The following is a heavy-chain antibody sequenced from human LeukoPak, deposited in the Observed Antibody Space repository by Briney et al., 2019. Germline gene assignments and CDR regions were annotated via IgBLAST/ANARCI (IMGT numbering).Heavy chain of an antibody. V-gene: IGHV4-30-4*01. J-gene: IGHJ4*02. CDR3: ARKNGWLQQEFDY. D-gene: IGHD5-24*01. CDR2: IYYSGGT. CDR1: GGSISSGDYY. Sequence: PSETLSLTCTVSGGSISSGDYYWSWIRQPPGKGLEWIGYIYYSGGTYYNPSLKSRVTISVDTSKNQFSLKLSSVTAADTAVYYCARKNGWLQQEFDYWGQGTLVTVSS.